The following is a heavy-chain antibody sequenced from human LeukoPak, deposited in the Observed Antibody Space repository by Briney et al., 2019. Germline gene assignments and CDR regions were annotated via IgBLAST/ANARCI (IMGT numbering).Heavy chain of an antibody. CDR1: GFTFSSYSMN. V-gene: IGHV4-59*05. D-gene: IGHD6-19*01. J-gene: IGHJ4*02. Sequence: GSLRLSCAASGFTFSSYSMNWVRQAPGKGLEWIGSIYYSGSTYYNPSLKSRVTISVDTSKNQFSLKLSSVTAADTAVYYCARGSQLAVAVNYWGQGTLVTVSS. CDR3: ARGSQLAVAVNY. CDR2: IYYSGST.